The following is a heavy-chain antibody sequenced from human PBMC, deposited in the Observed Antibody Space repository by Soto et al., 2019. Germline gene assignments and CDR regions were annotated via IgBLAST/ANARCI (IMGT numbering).Heavy chain of an antibody. V-gene: IGHV1-18*01. CDR1: GYTFTRYG. J-gene: IGHJ4*02. CDR3: ARVHGYSGYDYDY. D-gene: IGHD5-12*01. CDR2: ISAYNGNT. Sequence: GAPLKVSCKASGYTFTRYGISWVRLEPGKGIEWMGWISAYNGNTDYAQKLQGRVTMTTDTSTSTAYMELRSLRSDDTAVYYCARVHGYSGYDYDYWGQGTLVTVSS.